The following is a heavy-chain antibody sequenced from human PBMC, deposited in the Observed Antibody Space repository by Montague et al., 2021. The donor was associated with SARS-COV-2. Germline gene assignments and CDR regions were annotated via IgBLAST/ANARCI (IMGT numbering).Heavy chain of an antibody. CDR1: GASISGSY. CDR3: VREGRSSAYAMDY. Sequence: SETLSLTCTVSGASISGSYWGWVRQPPGKGPQWIGNIYSSGSTHYNPSLKSRVTISVDTSKSLFSLRLTSVTAADTAVYYCVREGRSSAYAMDYWGQGTLVTVSS. V-gene: IGHV4-59*01. J-gene: IGHJ4*02. D-gene: IGHD3-22*01. CDR2: IYSSGST.